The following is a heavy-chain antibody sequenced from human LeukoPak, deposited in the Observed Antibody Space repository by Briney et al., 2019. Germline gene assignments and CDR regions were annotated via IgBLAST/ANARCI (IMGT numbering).Heavy chain of an antibody. D-gene: IGHD3-16*01. V-gene: IGHV3-30*02. CDR3: AKDKDYAI. CDR1: GFTFSSSG. Sequence: GGSLRLTCAVSGFTFSSSGMSWVRQAPGRGLEWVAFIRTDENHKDYADSVKGRFTISRDNSKNTLYLQVNSLRPEDTAVYYCAKDKDYAIWGQGTLVTVSS. CDR2: IRTDENHK. J-gene: IGHJ3*02.